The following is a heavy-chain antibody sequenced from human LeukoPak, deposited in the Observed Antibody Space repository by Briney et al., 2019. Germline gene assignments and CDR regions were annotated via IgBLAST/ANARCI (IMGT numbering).Heavy chain of an antibody. Sequence: GASVKVSCKASGGTFISYAISWVRQAPGQGLEWMGGIIPIFGTANYAQKFQGRVTITADESTSTAYMELSSLRSEDTAVYYCARVMVVPAAMPNYYYYMDVWGKGTTVTISS. CDR1: GGTFISYA. V-gene: IGHV1-69*13. CDR3: ARVMVVPAAMPNYYYYMDV. J-gene: IGHJ6*03. D-gene: IGHD2-2*01. CDR2: IIPIFGTA.